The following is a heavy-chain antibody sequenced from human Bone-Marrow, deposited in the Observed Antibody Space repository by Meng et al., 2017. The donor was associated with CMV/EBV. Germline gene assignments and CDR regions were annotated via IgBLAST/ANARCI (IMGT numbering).Heavy chain of an antibody. Sequence: GGSLRLSCAASRFTFSSYSMNWVRQAPGKGLEWVSSISSSSSYIYYADSVKGRFTISRDNAKNSLYLQMNSLRAEDTAVYYCARDRLLNIGYYYYYYYYGMDVWGQGTTVTVSS. CDR3: ARDRLLNIGYYYYYYYYGMDV. D-gene: IGHD5-12*01. CDR2: ISSSSSYI. V-gene: IGHV3-21*01. J-gene: IGHJ6*02. CDR1: RFTFSSYS.